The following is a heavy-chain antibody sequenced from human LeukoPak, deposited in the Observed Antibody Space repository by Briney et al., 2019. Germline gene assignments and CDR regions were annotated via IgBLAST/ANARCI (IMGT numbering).Heavy chain of an antibody. Sequence: GGSLRLSCAASGFTVSSHYMSWVRQAPGKGLEWVSVIYSSGSTYYSDSVKGRFTISRDNSKNTLYLQMNSLRAEDTAVYYCARAIVGTTTRIVEVRDYWGQGTLVTVSS. CDR1: GFTVSSHY. CDR3: ARAIVGTTTRIVEVRDY. CDR2: IYSSGST. D-gene: IGHD1-26*01. J-gene: IGHJ4*02. V-gene: IGHV3-53*01.